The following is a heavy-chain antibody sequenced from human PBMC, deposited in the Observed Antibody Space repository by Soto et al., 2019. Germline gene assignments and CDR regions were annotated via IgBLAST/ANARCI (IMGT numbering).Heavy chain of an antibody. Sequence: GGYLRLACAASGLIFSEYWMSWVRQAPGKGLEWVATIRQDGSEKHHVDSVKGRFTISRDNAKNTLYLQMNSLRAEDTAVYYCAKVHYDPYSDGAQFAYWGQGTLVPGSS. V-gene: IGHV3-7*03. CDR3: AKVHYDPYSDGAQFAY. D-gene: IGHD3-3*01. J-gene: IGHJ4*02. CDR2: IRQDGSEK. CDR1: GLIFSEYW.